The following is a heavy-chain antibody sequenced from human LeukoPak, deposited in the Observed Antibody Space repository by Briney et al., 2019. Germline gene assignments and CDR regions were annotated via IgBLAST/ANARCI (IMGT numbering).Heavy chain of an antibody. CDR3: ARGPFGTGSYFQT. D-gene: IGHD3-10*01. J-gene: IGHJ4*02. V-gene: IGHV1-2*02. CDR1: GYTFTGYY. CDR2: INPNSGGT. Sequence: GASVKVSCKASGYTFTGYYMHWVRQAPGQGLEWMGWINPNSGGTNYAQKFQGRVTMTRDTSISTAYMELSSLTSEDTAIYYCARGPFGTGSYFQTWGQGTLVTVSS.